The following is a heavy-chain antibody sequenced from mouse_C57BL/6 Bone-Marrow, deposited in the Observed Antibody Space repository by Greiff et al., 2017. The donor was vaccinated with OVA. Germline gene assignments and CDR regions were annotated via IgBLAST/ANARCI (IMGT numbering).Heavy chain of an antibody. J-gene: IGHJ3*01. CDR2: IDPSDSYT. V-gene: IGHV1-69*01. CDR1: GYTFTSYW. Sequence: QVQLQQSGAELVMPGASVKLSCKASGYTFTSYWMHWVKQRPGQGLEWIGEIDPSDSYTNYNQKFKGKSTLTVDKSSSTAYMQLSSLTSEDSAVYYCARETGTRAWFAYWGQGTLVTVSA. D-gene: IGHD4-1*01. CDR3: ARETGTRAWFAY.